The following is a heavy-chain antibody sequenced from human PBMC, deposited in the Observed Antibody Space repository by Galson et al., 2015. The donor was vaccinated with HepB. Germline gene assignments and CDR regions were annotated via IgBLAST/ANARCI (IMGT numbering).Heavy chain of an antibody. Sequence: SLRLSCAASGFTFGRYAMNWVRQAPGKGLEWVSAISGGSTNTYSADSVKGRFTISRDNSKNTLYLQMNSLRAEDTAVYYCARLSKFRFLADAFDIWGQGTMVTVSS. J-gene: IGHJ3*02. CDR1: GFTFGRYA. CDR3: ARLSKFRFLADAFDI. CDR2: ISGGSTNT. V-gene: IGHV3-23*01. D-gene: IGHD3-3*01.